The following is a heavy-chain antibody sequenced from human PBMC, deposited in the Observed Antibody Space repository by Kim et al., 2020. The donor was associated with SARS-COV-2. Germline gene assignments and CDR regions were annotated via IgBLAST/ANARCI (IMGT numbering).Heavy chain of an antibody. Sequence: GGSLRLSCAASGFTFSSYWMTWVRQAPGKGLEWVANIKQDGSEKYYVDSMEGRFTISRDNAKNSLILQMDSLRAEDTAVYYCGRMGGRGWNWETNWV. J-gene: IGHJ5*01. CDR3: GRMGGRGWNWETNWV. CDR1: GFTFSSYW. V-gene: IGHV3-7*03. CDR2: IKQDGSEK. D-gene: IGHD1-7*01.